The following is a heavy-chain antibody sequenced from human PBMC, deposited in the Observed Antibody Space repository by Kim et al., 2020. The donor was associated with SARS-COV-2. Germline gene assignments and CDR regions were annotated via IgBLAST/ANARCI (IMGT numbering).Heavy chain of an antibody. CDR3: ARRYSSGFDY. CDR2: TI. J-gene: IGHJ4*02. D-gene: IGHD6-19*01. Sequence: TIDDEDAVKVRFTIARDTAKNSRVLQRNRLRAEDTAVYYCARRYSSGFDYWGQGTLVTVSS. V-gene: IGHV3-48*04.